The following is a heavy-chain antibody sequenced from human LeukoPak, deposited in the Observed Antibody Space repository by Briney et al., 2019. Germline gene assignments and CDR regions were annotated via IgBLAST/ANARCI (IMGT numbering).Heavy chain of an antibody. V-gene: IGHV3-15*01. CDR3: TTESASNSWLAATYYYYYYMDV. CDR2: IKSKTDGWTT. J-gene: IGHJ6*03. Sequence: GGSLRLSCAASGFTFSNAWMSWVRQAPGKGLEWVGRIKSKTDGWTTDYAAPVKGRFTISRDDSKNTLYLQMNSLKTEDTAVYYCTTESASNSWLAATYYYYYYMDVWGKGTTVTVSS. CDR1: GFTFSNAW. D-gene: IGHD6-13*01.